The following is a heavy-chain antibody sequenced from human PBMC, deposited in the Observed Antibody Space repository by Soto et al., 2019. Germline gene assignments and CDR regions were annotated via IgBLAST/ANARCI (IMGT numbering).Heavy chain of an antibody. Sequence: GASVKVSCKASGYTFTGYYMHWVRQAPGQGLEWMGWINPNSGGTNYAQKFQGRVTMTRDTSISTAYMELSRLRSDDTAVYYCARVMRYCSGGRCPTGDDPWGKGTLVTASS. CDR1: GYTFTGYY. V-gene: IGHV1-2*02. J-gene: IGHJ5*02. CDR2: INPNSGGT. D-gene: IGHD2-15*01. CDR3: ARVMRYCSGGRCPTGDDP.